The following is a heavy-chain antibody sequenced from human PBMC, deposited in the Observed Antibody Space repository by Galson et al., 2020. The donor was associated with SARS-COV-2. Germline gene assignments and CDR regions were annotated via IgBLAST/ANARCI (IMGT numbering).Heavy chain of an antibody. D-gene: IGHD6-19*01. Sequence: GGSLRLSCAASGFTFSSYAMSWVRQAPGKGLEWVSAISGSGGSTYYADSVKGRFTISRDNSKNTLYLQMNSLKAEDTAVYYCAKSQWLAKRRDYFDYWGQGTLVTVSS. J-gene: IGHJ4*02. CDR2: ISGSGGST. CDR3: AKSQWLAKRRDYFDY. CDR1: GFTFSSYA. V-gene: IGHV3-23*01.